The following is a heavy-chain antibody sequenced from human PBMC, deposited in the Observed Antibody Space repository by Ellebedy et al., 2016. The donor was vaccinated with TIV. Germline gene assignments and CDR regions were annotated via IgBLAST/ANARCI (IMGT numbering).Heavy chain of an antibody. J-gene: IGHJ6*03. CDR2: IYTSGST. CDR3: ASAGYSGYAYYYYMDV. V-gene: IGHV4-61*02. Sequence: SETLSLTXTVSGGSISSGSYYWSWIRQPAGKGLEWIGRIYTSGSTNYNPSLKSRVTMSVDTSKNQFSLKLSSVTAADTAVYYCASAGYSGYAYYYYMDVWGKGTTVTVSS. CDR1: GGSISSGSYY. D-gene: IGHD5-12*01.